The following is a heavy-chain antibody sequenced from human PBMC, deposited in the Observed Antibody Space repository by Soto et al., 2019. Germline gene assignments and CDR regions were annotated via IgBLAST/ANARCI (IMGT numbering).Heavy chain of an antibody. Sequence: DVQLVESGGGLVQPGGSLRLSCAISGFSVSSNYLSWVRQAPGKGLEWVSVHYSGGSTYYADSVQGRFTISRDKSNNTLYLQMRRVRAEDPAVYFCARHRHPRGTVGATSPLDPWGQGTQVTDSS. V-gene: IGHV3-53*01. CDR1: GFSVSSNY. CDR3: ARHRHPRGTVGATSPLDP. D-gene: IGHD1-26*01. CDR2: HYSGGST. J-gene: IGHJ5*02.